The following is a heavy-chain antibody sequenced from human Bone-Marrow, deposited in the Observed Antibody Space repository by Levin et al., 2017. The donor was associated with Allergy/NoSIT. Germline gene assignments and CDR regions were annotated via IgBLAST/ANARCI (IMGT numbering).Heavy chain of an antibody. J-gene: IGHJ4*02. D-gene: IGHD1-14*01. CDR3: ATGATEAEPLDH. V-gene: IGHV1-24*01. CDR2: FDPEDGEA. Sequence: ASVKVSCQVSGYTLSELAMHWVRQAPGKGLEWMGGFDPEDGEAIYAQKFQGRLTMTEDPSTDTAYMELRSLRHEDTAVYYCATGATEAEPLDHWGQGTLVTVSS. CDR1: GYTLSELA.